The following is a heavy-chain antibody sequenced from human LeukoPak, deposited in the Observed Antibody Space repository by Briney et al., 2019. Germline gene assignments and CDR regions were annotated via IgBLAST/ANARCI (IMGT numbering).Heavy chain of an antibody. CDR3: ARDKPTISFRDYYYYYMDV. D-gene: IGHD3-3*01. Sequence: ASVKVSCKASGYTFTSYAMNWVRQAPGQGLEWMGWINTNTGNPTYAQGFTGRFVFSLDTSVSTAYLQISSLKAEDTAVYYCARDKPTISFRDYYYYYMDVWGKGTTVTVSS. CDR2: INTNTGNP. V-gene: IGHV7-4-1*02. J-gene: IGHJ6*03. CDR1: GYTFTSYA.